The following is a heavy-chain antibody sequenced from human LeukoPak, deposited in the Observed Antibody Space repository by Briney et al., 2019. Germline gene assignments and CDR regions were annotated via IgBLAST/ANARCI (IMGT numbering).Heavy chain of an antibody. CDR1: GFTFSSYS. V-gene: IGHV3-21*04. Sequence: SGGSLRLSFAASGFTFSSYSMNWVRQAPGKGLEWVSSISSSSSYIYYADSVKGRFTISRDNAKNSLYLQMNSLRAEDTAVYYCAKESVGARPRGYFQHWGQGTLVTVSS. D-gene: IGHD1-26*01. CDR3: AKESVGARPRGYFQH. J-gene: IGHJ1*01. CDR2: ISSSSSYI.